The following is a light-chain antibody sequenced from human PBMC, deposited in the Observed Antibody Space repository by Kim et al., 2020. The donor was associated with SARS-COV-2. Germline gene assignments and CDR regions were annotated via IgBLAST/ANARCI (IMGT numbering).Light chain of an antibody. J-gene: IGLJ2*01. CDR3: QQVCGSSGHRVV. V-gene: IGLV3-21*04. Sequence: SYEVTQPPSVSVAPGKTARITCGGNSIGSKSVHWYQQMPGQAPVLVISYDSDRPSGIPERFSGSNSGNTATLTISRVEAGGEADYYCQQVCGSSGHRVVFGGGTQLTVL. CDR1: SIGSKS. CDR2: YDS.